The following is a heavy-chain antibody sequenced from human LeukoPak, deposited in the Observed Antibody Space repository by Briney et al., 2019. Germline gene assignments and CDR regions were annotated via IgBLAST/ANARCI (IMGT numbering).Heavy chain of an antibody. J-gene: IGHJ6*03. D-gene: IGHD3-10*01. V-gene: IGHV4-39*07. CDR1: GGSISSSSYY. Sequence: SETLSLTCTVSGGSISSSSYYWGWIRQPPGKGLEWIGSIYYSGSTYYNPSLKSRVTMSVDTSKNQFSLKLSSVTAADTAVYYCARCSNYGSGSYGRSMDVWGKGTTVTVSS. CDR2: IYYSGST. CDR3: ARCSNYGSGSYGRSMDV.